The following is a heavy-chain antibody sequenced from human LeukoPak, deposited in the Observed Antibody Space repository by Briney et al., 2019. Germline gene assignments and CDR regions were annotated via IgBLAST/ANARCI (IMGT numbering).Heavy chain of an antibody. CDR3: ARRDGGNSYYYYYGMDV. V-gene: IGHV1-69*13. CDR1: GGTFSSYA. CDR2: IIPIFGTA. J-gene: IGHJ6*02. Sequence: SVKVSCKASGGTFSSYAISWVRQAPGQGLEWMGGIIPIFGTANYAQKFQGRVTITADESTSTAYMELSSLRSEDTAVYYCARRDGGNSYYYYYGMDVWGQGTTVTVSS. D-gene: IGHD4-23*01.